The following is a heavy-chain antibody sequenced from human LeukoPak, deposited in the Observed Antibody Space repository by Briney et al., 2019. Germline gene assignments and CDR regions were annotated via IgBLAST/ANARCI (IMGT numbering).Heavy chain of an antibody. CDR1: GFSFTNYG. J-gene: IGHJ6*03. CDR3: ARGESYGSGIYILPYYMDV. CDR2: ISDYKGNT. V-gene: IGHV1-18*01. D-gene: IGHD3-10*01. Sequence: ASVKVSCKASGFSFTNYGISWVRQAPGQGLEWMGWISDYKGNTNYAEKFQDRFTMTTDTSTTTAYMELRSLRSDDTAVYYCARGESYGSGIYILPYYMDVWGKGTSDTVSS.